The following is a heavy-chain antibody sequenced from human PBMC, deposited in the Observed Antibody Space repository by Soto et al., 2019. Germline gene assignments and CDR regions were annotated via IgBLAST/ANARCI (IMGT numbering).Heavy chain of an antibody. Sequence: SETLSLTCTVSGGSISSGGYYWSWIRQHPGKGLEWIGYIYYSGSTYYNPSLKSRVTISVDTSKNQFSLKLSSVTAADTAVYCWARGDWECARPFDYWGQGTLVTVSS. CDR3: ARGDWECARPFDY. D-gene: IGHD3-16*01. CDR1: GGSISSGGYY. CDR2: IYYSGST. J-gene: IGHJ4*02. V-gene: IGHV4-31*03.